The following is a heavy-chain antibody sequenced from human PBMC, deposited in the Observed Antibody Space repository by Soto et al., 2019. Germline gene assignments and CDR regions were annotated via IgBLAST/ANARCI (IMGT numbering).Heavy chain of an antibody. V-gene: IGHV3-15*01. D-gene: IGHD3-3*01. CDR3: TTGTLDFWSGYYPEVYMDV. CDR1: GFTFSNAW. J-gene: IGHJ6*03. CDR2: IKSKTDGGTT. Sequence: GGSLRLSCAASGFTFSNAWMSWVRQAPGKGLEWVGRIKSKTDGGTTDYAAPVKGRFTISRDDSKNTQYLQMNSLKTEDTAVYYCTTGTLDFWSGYYPEVYMDVWGKGTTVTVSS.